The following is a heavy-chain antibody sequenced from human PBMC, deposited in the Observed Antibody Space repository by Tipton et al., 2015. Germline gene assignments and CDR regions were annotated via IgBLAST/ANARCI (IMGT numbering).Heavy chain of an antibody. CDR1: GYIFTSYG. CDR3: VRDNYGGNSGFFDY. V-gene: IGHV1-18*01. CDR2: ISTYQGTT. J-gene: IGHJ4*02. Sequence: QLVQSGAEVKRPGASVKVSCKASGYIFTSYGITWVRQAPGQGLEWMGWISTYQGTTNYGQNLQARVTMTTDTSTSTAYMELRSLRSDDTAVYYCVRDNYGGNSGFFDYWGQGTLVTVSS. D-gene: IGHD4-23*01.